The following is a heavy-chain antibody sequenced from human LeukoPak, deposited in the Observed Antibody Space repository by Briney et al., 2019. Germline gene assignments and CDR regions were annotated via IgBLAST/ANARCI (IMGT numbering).Heavy chain of an antibody. Sequence: ASVKVSCKASGYTFTSYGISWVRQAPGQGLEWMGWISAYNGNTNYAQKPQGRVTMTTDTSTSTAYMELSSLRSEDTAVYYCARIAAAGLKGYYYYMDVWGKGTTVTVSS. D-gene: IGHD6-13*01. CDR1: GYTFTSYG. CDR3: ARIAAAGLKGYYYYMDV. V-gene: IGHV1-18*01. J-gene: IGHJ6*03. CDR2: ISAYNGNT.